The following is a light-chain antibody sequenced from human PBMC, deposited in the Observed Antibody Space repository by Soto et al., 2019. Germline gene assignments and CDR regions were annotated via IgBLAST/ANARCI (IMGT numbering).Light chain of an antibody. Sequence: EIVLTQSPGTLSLSPGERATLSCRASHSVSSSYLAWYQQKPGQAPRLLIYGASSRATGIPDRFSGSGSGTDFTLTISRLEPKDLAVYYCQQYGSSPPITSGQGTRRRLN. V-gene: IGKV3-20*01. CDR3: QQYGSSPPIT. CDR1: HSVSSSY. CDR2: GAS. J-gene: IGKJ5*01.